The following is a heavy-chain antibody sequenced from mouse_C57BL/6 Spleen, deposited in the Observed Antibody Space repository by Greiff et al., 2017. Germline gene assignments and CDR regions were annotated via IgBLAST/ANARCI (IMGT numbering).Heavy chain of an antibody. CDR1: GFTFSDYG. CDR3: ARPYGYGWCAY. D-gene: IGHD2-2*01. Sequence: KLVESGGGLVKPGGSLKLSCAASGFTFSDYGMHWVRQAPEKGLEWVAYISSGSSTFYYADTVKGRFTISRDNAKNTLFLQMTSLRSEDTAMYYCARPYGYGWCAYWGQGTLVTVSA. J-gene: IGHJ3*01. CDR2: ISSGSSTF. V-gene: IGHV5-17*01.